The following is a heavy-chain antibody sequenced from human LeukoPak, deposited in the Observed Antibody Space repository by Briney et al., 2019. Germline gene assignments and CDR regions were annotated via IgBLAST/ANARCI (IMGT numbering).Heavy chain of an antibody. Sequence: GGSLRLSCAASEFTFRSYAMSWVRQAPGKGLEWVSTISGSGDSKYYEDSVKGRFTISRDNSKNTLYLQMNSLRAEDTAVYYCAKALSHPQYYYYYGMDVWGQGTTVTVSS. CDR1: EFTFRSYA. J-gene: IGHJ6*02. V-gene: IGHV3-23*01. CDR3: AKALSHPQYYYYYGMDV. CDR2: ISGSGDSK.